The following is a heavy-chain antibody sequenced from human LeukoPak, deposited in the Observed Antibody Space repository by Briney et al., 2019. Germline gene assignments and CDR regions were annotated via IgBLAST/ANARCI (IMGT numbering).Heavy chain of an antibody. D-gene: IGHD3-16*01. V-gene: IGHV3-7*01. J-gene: IGHJ4*02. CDR1: GSTFNTYS. CDR2: IKHDESEK. Sequence: GSLRLSCAASGSTFNTYSMNWVRQAPGKGLEWVASIKHDESEKYYVDSVKGRFTISRDNAKNSLYLQMNSLRAEDTAVYYCANLRLEGWGQGTLVTVSS. CDR3: ANLRLEG.